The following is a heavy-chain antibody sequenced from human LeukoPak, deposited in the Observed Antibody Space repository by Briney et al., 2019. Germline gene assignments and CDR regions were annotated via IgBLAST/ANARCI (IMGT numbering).Heavy chain of an antibody. CDR3: GRGNGDYGGVDY. CDR2: ISWNSGSI. Sequence: PGGSLRLSCAASGFTFDDYAMHWVRQAPGKGLEWVSGISWNSGSIGYADSVKGRFTISRDNAKNSVWLQMNSLRAEDTAVYHCGRGNGDYGGVDYWGQGTLVTVSS. CDR1: GFTFDDYA. J-gene: IGHJ4*02. V-gene: IGHV3-9*01. D-gene: IGHD4-17*01.